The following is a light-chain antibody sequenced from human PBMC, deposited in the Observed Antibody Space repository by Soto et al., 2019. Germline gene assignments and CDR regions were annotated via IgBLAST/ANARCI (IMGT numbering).Light chain of an antibody. Sequence: QSVLTQPPLASGTPGQRVTISCSGSSSNIGTSTVNWYQQLPGTAPKLLIYTNNQRPSGVPDRFSGSKSGTSASLAISGLQSEDEADYYCAAWDDSLNGHVFGTGTKVTVL. CDR3: AAWDDSLNGHV. CDR1: SSNIGTST. V-gene: IGLV1-44*01. J-gene: IGLJ1*01. CDR2: TNN.